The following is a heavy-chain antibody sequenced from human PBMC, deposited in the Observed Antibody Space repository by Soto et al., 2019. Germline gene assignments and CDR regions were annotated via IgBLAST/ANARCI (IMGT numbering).Heavy chain of an antibody. J-gene: IGHJ3*02. CDR1: GFTFSSYT. CDR3: TRDKDCSSTSCYNAFDI. V-gene: IGHV3-30-3*01. D-gene: IGHD2-2*02. CDR2: ISYDGGNK. Sequence: GGSLRLSCAASGFTFSSYTMHWVRQAPDKGLGWVAVISYDGGNKYYTDSVKGRFTISRDNSKNTLYLQMNSLRAEDTAVYFCTRDKDCSSTSCYNAFDIWGQGTVVTVSS.